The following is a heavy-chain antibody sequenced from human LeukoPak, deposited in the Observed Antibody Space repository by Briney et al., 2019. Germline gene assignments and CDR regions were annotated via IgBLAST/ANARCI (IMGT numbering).Heavy chain of an antibody. D-gene: IGHD3-22*01. Sequence: GGPVTLSCAASGFPFCSYDMRWLPQAPGKGGEGVSFITPNADRTSYADSVEGRFTISRDNPRNTLYMQMNSLRDEDTALYYCAIMHGYYDGSGYWVQWGQGTLVTVSS. CDR1: GFPFCSYD. CDR2: ITPNADRT. CDR3: AIMHGYYDGSGYWVQ. V-gene: IGHV3-23*01. J-gene: IGHJ1*01.